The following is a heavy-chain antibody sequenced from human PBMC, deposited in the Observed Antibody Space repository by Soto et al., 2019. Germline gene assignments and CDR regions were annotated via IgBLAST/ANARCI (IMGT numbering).Heavy chain of an antibody. CDR2: ISYDGSNK. CDR3: AKDRGGSYFEAFDI. V-gene: IGHV3-30*18. J-gene: IGHJ3*02. Sequence: GGSLRLSCAASGFTFSSYGMHWVRQAPGKGLEWVAVISYDGSNKYYADSVKGRFTISRDNSKNTLYLQMNSLRAEDTAVYYCAKDRGGSYFEAFDIWGQGTMVTVSS. D-gene: IGHD1-26*01. CDR1: GFTFSSYG.